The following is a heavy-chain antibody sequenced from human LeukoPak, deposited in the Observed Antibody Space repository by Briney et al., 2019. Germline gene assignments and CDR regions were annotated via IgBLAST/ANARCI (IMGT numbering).Heavy chain of an antibody. CDR2: INTNTGNP. V-gene: IGHV7-4-1*02. CDR3: ATERSDPLAY. D-gene: IGHD2-15*01. Sequence: ASVKVSCKTSGYTFTNYAVNWVRQAPGQGLEWMGWINTNTGNPTYAQGFTGRFVFSLDTSVSTAYLQISSLKAEDTAVYYCATERSDPLAYWGQGTLVTVSS. CDR1: GYTFTNYA. J-gene: IGHJ4*02.